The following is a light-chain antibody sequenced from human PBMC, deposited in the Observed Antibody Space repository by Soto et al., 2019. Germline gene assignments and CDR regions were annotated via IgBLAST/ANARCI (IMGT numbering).Light chain of an antibody. CDR2: AAS. CDR1: QGISSY. V-gene: IGKV1D-8*01. J-gene: IGKJ4*01. CDR3: QQYYSLPRT. Sequence: VIWMTQSPSFLSVSTGDRVTISCRMSQGISSYLAWYQQKPGKAPELLLCAASTLHSEVPSRFSGSGSGTYLSLTISLLQAEDLATYSFQQYYSLPRTFGGGTKVVIK.